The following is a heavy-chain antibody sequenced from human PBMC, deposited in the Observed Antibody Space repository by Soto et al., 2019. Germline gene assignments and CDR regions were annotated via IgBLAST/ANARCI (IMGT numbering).Heavy chain of an antibody. D-gene: IGHD1-26*01. CDR2: ISSSSSYI. CDR1: GFTFSSYS. V-gene: IGHV3-21*01. CDR3: ARDGPNSGSYVEGIDY. Sequence: EVQLVESGGGLVKPGGSLRLSCAASGFTFSSYSMNWVRQAPGKGLEWVSSISSSSSYIYYADSVKGRFTISRENAKNSLYLQMNSLRAEDTAVYYCARDGPNSGSYVEGIDYWGQGTLVTVSS. J-gene: IGHJ4*02.